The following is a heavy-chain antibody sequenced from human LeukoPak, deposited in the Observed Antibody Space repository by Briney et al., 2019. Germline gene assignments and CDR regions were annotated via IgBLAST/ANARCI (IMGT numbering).Heavy chain of an antibody. CDR2: IRYDGSNK. CDR1: GFTFSSYG. V-gene: IGHV3-30*02. J-gene: IGHJ4*02. CDR3: AKDYDILTGYYIDY. D-gene: IGHD3-9*01. Sequence: PGGSLRLSCAASGFTFSSYGMHWVRQAPGKGLEWVAFIRYDGSNKYYADSVKGRFIISRDNSKNTLYLQMNSLRAEDTAVYYCAKDYDILTGYYIDYWGQGTLVTVSS.